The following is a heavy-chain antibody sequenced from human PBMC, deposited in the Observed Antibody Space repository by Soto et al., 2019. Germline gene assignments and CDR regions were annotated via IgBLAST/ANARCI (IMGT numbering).Heavy chain of an antibody. CDR2: ISYDGSIE. D-gene: IGHD5-18*01. V-gene: IGHV3-30*18. Sequence: QVQLVESGGGVVQRGRSLRLSCAASGFIFNYYGIHWVRQAPGKGLEWVAVISYDGSIEYYSDSVKGRFTISRDNSKNTVSLQMNSLRIEDTAVYYCAKDQGSYGVGPDNWGQGTLVTVSS. CDR3: AKDQGSYGVGPDN. CDR1: GFIFNYYG. J-gene: IGHJ4*02.